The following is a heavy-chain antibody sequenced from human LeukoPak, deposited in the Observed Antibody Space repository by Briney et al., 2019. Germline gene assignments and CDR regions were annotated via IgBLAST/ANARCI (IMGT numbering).Heavy chain of an antibody. V-gene: IGHV3-74*01. CDR1: GFTFSTYW. Sequence: GGSLRLSCAASGFTFSTYWMHWVRQAPGKGLVWVSRLNTDGSSTNHADSVKGRFTISRDNAKNTLYLQMNSLRAEDTAVYYCARGTTMIRNALDIWGQGTMVTVSS. CDR2: LNTDGSST. CDR3: ARGTTMIRNALDI. J-gene: IGHJ3*02. D-gene: IGHD3-22*01.